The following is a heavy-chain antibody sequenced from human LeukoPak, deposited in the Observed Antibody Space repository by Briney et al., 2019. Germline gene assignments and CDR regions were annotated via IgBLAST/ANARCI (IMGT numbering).Heavy chain of an antibody. V-gene: IGHV4-61*02. CDR3: ARAAGYCSSTSCYGNYNWFDP. D-gene: IGHD2-2*01. CDR1: GGSISSGSYY. CDR2: IYTSGGT. J-gene: IGHJ5*02. Sequence: PSETLSLTCTVSGGSISSGSYYWSWIRQPAGKGLEWIGRIYTSGGTNYNPSLKSRATISVDTSKNQFSLKLSSVTAADTAVYYCARAAGYCSSTSCYGNYNWFDPWGQGTLVTVSS.